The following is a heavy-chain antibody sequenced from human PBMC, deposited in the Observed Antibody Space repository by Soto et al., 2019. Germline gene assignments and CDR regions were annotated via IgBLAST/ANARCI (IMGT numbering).Heavy chain of an antibody. CDR2: ISAYSGNT. Sequence: QVQLVPSGAWGEKPGAPVKVFCKGSGYNFTTLGIRWGRQAPGQGLEWVGWISAYSGNTKYAQKLQGRVTVTTDTSTSTAYMEVRSLRSDDTAVYYCARGRYGDYWGQGTLVTTSS. CDR1: GYNFTTLG. D-gene: IGHD4-17*01. CDR3: ARGRYGDY. J-gene: IGHJ4*02. V-gene: IGHV1-18*01.